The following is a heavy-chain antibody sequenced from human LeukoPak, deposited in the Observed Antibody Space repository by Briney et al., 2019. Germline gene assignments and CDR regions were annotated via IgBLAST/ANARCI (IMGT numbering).Heavy chain of an antibody. J-gene: IGHJ4*02. CDR2: INPNSGGT. D-gene: IGHD5-18*01. Sequence: GASVKVSCKASGYTFTGYYMHWVRQAPGQGLEWMGRINPNSGGTNYAQKFQGGVTMTRDTSISTAYMELSRLRSDDTAVYYCARTSITCIQLVDYWGQGTLVTVSS. CDR3: ARTSITCIQLVDY. V-gene: IGHV1-2*06. CDR1: GYTFTGYY.